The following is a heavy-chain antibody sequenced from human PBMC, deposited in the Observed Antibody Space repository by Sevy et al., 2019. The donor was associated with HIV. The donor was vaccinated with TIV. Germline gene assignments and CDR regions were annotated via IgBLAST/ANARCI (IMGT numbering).Heavy chain of an antibody. CDR2: ISYDGSNK. Sequence: GGSLRLSCAASGFTFNSYAMHWVRQAPGKGLEWVAGISYDGSNKYHADSVKGRFTIARDNSKNTVYLQMNGLRAEDTAVYYCARDSDDGMDVWGQGTTVTVSS. D-gene: IGHD1-26*01. V-gene: IGHV3-30-3*01. CDR1: GFTFNSYA. J-gene: IGHJ6*02. CDR3: ARDSDDGMDV.